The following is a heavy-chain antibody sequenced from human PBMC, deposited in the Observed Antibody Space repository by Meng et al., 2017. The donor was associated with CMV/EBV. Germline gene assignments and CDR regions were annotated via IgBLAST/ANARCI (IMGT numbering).Heavy chain of an antibody. V-gene: IGHV4-39*07. CDR1: GGSISSSSYY. D-gene: IGHD2-2*01. J-gene: IGHJ6*02. Sequence: SETLSLTCTVSGGSISSSSYYWGWIRQPPGKGLEWIGSIYYSGSTYYNPSLKSRVTISVDTSKNQFSLKLSSVTAADTAVYYCARDRASFTGVVPAATRGDYGMDVWGQGTTVTVSS. CDR2: IYYSGST. CDR3: ARDRASFTGVVPAATRGDYGMDV.